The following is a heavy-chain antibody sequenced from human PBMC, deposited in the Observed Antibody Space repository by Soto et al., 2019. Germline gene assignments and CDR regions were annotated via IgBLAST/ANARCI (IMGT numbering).Heavy chain of an antibody. CDR2: ISYDGSNK. J-gene: IGHJ4*02. D-gene: IGHD5-12*01. V-gene: IGHV3-30-3*01. CDR1: GFTFSSYA. Sequence: PGGSLRLSCAASGFTFSSYAMHWVRQAPGKGLEWVAVISYDGSNKYYADSVKGRFTISRDNSKNTLHLQMNSLRAEDTAVYYCARESDIVATNPTFDYWGQGTLVTVSS. CDR3: ARESDIVATNPTFDY.